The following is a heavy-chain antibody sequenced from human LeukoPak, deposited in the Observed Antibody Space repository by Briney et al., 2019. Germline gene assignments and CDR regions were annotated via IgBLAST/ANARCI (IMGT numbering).Heavy chain of an antibody. CDR2: INSDGSSA. J-gene: IGHJ5*02. CDR3: ARHLTYGGWNP. Sequence: QPGGSLRLSCAASGFTFSSYWMQWVRQAPGKGLVWVSRINSDGSSASYADSVKGRFTISRDNAKNTLYLQMNSLRAEDTAVYYCARHLTYGGWNPWGQGTLVTVSS. D-gene: IGHD4-23*01. V-gene: IGHV3-74*01. CDR1: GFTFSSYW.